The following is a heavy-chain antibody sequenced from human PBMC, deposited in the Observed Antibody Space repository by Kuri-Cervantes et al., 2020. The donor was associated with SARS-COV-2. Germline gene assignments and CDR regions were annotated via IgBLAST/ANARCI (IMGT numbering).Heavy chain of an antibody. CDR1: GGSISSSSYY. CDR3: ASPRRDGYKLIPDPGWSFDP. D-gene: IGHD5-24*01. V-gene: IGHV4-39*01. Sequence: SETLSLTCTVSGGSISSSSYYWGWIRQPPGKGLEWIGSIYYSGGTYYNPSLKSRVTISVDTSKNQFSLKLSSVTAADTAVYYCASPRRDGYKLIPDPGWSFDPWGQGTVVTVSS. J-gene: IGHJ5*02. CDR2: IYYSGGT.